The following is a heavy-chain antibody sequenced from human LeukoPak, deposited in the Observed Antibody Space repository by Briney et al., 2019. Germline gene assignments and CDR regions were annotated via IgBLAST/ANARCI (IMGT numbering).Heavy chain of an antibody. Sequence: GGSLRLSCAASGFTFSSYAMHWVRQAPGKGLEWVAVISYDGSNKYYADSVKGRFTISRDNSKNTLYLQMNSLGAEDTAVYYCARYLVPTVALGTSLWYWGQGTLVTVSS. D-gene: IGHD4-23*01. CDR3: ARYLVPTVALGTSLWY. V-gene: IGHV3-30-3*01. CDR2: ISYDGSNK. CDR1: GFTFSSYA. J-gene: IGHJ4*02.